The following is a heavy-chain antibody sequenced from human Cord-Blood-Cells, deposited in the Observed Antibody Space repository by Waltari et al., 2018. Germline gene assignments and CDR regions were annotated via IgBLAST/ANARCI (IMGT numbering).Heavy chain of an antibody. J-gene: IGHJ2*01. CDR1: GFTFTSSA. V-gene: IGHV1-58*01. CDR2: IVVGSGNT. Sequence: QMQLVQSGPEVKKPGTSVKVSCKASGFTFTSSAVQWVRQARGQRLEWIGWIVVGSGNTNYAQKFQERVTITRDKSTSKAYMELSSLRAEDTAVYYCAANLAKYGGSYYWYFDLWGRGTLVTVSS. D-gene: IGHD1-26*01. CDR3: AANLAKYGGSYYWYFDL.